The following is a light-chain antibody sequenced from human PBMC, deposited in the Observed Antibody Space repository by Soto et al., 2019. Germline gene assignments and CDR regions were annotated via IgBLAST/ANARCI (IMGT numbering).Light chain of an antibody. Sequence: QSALTQPPSVSGAPGQRVTLSCTGSSSNIGAGYDVHWYQQLPGTAPKLLIYGNSNRPSGVPDRFSGSKSGTSASLAITGLQAEDEADYYCQSYDSRLSGSGVFGTGTKLTVL. CDR2: GNS. CDR3: QSYDSRLSGSGV. CDR1: SSNIGAGYD. J-gene: IGLJ1*01. V-gene: IGLV1-40*01.